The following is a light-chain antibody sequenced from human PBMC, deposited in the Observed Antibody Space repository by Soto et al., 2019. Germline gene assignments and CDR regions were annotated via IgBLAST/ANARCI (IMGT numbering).Light chain of an antibody. J-gene: IGKJ2*01. CDR3: QQYNSYPYT. CDR2: DAS. V-gene: IGKV1-5*01. Sequence: DTPMTQSPSTLSASVGDRVTITCRASQSISSWLAWYQQKPGKAPKLLIYDASSLESGVPSRFSGSGSGTEFTLTISSLQPDDFATYYCQQYNSYPYTFGQGTKLEIK. CDR1: QSISSW.